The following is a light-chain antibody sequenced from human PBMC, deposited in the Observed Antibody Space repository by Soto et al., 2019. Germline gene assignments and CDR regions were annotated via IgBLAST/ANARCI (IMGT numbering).Light chain of an antibody. CDR2: EAS. J-gene: IGKJ1*01. CDR1: QSVSSN. Sequence: IVITQSPSTLSVSPGERATLSCRASQSVSSNFAGSQQSPGQVPRLRFYEASSRGTVIPAMCSGSWSGAEFTLTSSSLQSEDFAVYYCQQYKKWPRTFGHGTKVDIK. V-gene: IGKV3-15*01. CDR3: QQYKKWPRT.